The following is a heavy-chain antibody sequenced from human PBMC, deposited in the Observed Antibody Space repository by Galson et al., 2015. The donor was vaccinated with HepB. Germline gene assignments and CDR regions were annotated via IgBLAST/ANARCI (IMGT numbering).Heavy chain of an antibody. V-gene: IGHV4-39*01. Sequence: SETLSLTCTVSGGSISSSSYYWGWIRQPPGKWLEWIGSIYYSGSTYYNPSLKSRLTISVDTSKNQFSLRLSSVTAADTAVYYCARHGTVTTYSLDCWGQGTLVTVSS. CDR2: IYYSGST. CDR3: ARHGTVTTYSLDC. D-gene: IGHD4-17*01. CDR1: GGSISSSSYY. J-gene: IGHJ4*02.